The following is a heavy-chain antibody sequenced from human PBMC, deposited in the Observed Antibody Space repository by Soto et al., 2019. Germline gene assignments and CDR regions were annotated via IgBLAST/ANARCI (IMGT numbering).Heavy chain of an antibody. CDR2: ISYDGSNK. V-gene: IGHV3-30-3*01. CDR3: ARGLTPFMDIGYYYGMDV. D-gene: IGHD3-9*01. J-gene: IGHJ6*02. Sequence: GGSLRLSCAASGFTFSSYAMHWVRQAPGKGLEWVAVISYDGSNKYYADSVKGRFTISRDNSKNTLYLQMNSLRAEDTAVYYCARGLTPFMDIGYYYGMDVWGQGTTVTVSS. CDR1: GFTFSSYA.